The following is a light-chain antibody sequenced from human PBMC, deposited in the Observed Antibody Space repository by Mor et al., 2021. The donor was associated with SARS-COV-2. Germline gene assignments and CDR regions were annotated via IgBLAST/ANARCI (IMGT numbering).Light chain of an antibody. Sequence: AARLLIYAASKRATGIPARFSGSGSETDFTLTISSLEPEDFAVYYCQQRSNWPPITFGQGTRLEIK. CDR2: AAS. V-gene: IGKV3-11*01. CDR3: QQRSNWPPIT. J-gene: IGKJ5*01.